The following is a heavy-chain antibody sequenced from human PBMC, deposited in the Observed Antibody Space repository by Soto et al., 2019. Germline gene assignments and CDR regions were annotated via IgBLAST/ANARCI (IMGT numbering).Heavy chain of an antibody. V-gene: IGHV3-30-3*01. CDR1: GFTFSSYA. D-gene: IGHD6-19*01. J-gene: IGHJ4*02. CDR3: ARAYSSVWAFDY. Sequence: QVQLVESGGGVAQPGRSLRLSCAASGFTFSSYAMHWVRQAPGKGLEWVAVISFDGSNKYYEDSVKGRFTISRDNYKNALYLQMNRLRADDTAVYYCARAYSSVWAFDYWGQGTLVTVSS. CDR2: ISFDGSNK.